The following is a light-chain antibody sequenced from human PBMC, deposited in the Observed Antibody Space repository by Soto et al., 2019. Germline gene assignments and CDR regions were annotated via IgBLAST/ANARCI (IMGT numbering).Light chain of an antibody. CDR1: QSISNY. CDR3: QQTYLSPPT. J-gene: IGKJ1*01. Sequence: DIQMTQSPSSPSASVGDRVTITCRASQSISNYLNWYQQQPGKAPKLLFSGASSLQSGVPSGFSGSGSGTDFTLTISSLQPEDFATYYCQQTYLSPPTFGQGTKVEIK. V-gene: IGKV1-39*01. CDR2: GAS.